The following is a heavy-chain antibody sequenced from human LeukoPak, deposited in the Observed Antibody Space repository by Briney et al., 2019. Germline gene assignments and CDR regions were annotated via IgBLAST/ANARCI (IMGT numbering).Heavy chain of an antibody. Sequence: SSETLSLTCTVSGGSVSSSGYYWGWVRQAPGKGLEWIGSIFYSGSTYYNPSLKSRVTISVDTSKNQFSLKLSSVTAADTAVYYCAREPWGGWYPLFDYWGQGTLVTVSS. V-gene: IGHV4-39*07. CDR2: IFYSGST. CDR1: GGSVSSSGYY. D-gene: IGHD6-19*01. J-gene: IGHJ4*02. CDR3: AREPWGGWYPLFDY.